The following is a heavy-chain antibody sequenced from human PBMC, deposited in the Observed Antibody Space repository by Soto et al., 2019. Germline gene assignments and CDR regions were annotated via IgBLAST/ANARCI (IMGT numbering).Heavy chain of an antibody. CDR2: IYYTGTT. D-gene: IGHD3-22*01. CDR1: GASIGSGDYY. J-gene: IGHJ5*01. V-gene: IGHV4-61*08. Sequence: PSETLSLTCTVSGASIGSGDYYWSWIRQHPGKGLEWIGYIYYTGTTTYNPSIKSRVTISVDSSKNQFSLNLTSVSAADTAVYYCARLGGFYQSLDSWGQGTLVTVSS. CDR3: ARLGGFYQSLDS.